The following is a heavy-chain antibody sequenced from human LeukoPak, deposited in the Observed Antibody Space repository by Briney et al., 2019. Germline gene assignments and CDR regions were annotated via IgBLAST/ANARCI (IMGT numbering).Heavy chain of an antibody. J-gene: IGHJ3*02. CDR3: ARVERAAHAFDI. CDR2: ISSSSSYI. CDR1: GFTFSSYT. D-gene: IGHD1-1*01. V-gene: IGHV3-21*01. Sequence: PGGSLRLSCAASGFTFSSYTMNWVRQAPGKGLEWVSSISSSSSYIYYADSVKGRFTISRDNAKNSLYLQMNSLRGEDMAVYYCARVERAAHAFDIWGQGTMVTVSS.